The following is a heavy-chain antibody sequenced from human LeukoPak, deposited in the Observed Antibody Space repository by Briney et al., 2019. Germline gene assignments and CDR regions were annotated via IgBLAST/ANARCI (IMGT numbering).Heavy chain of an antibody. J-gene: IGHJ4*02. CDR3: ARLSLQLWPDY. CDR2: IYPGDSDT. Sequence: GESLKISCKGSGYGFTSYWIGWVRQMPGKGLEWMGIIYPGDSDTRYSTSFQAQVPISAEKSISTAYRQWSSLKASDTAMHYCARLSLQLWPDYWGQGTLVTVSS. CDR1: GYGFTSYW. V-gene: IGHV5-51*01. D-gene: IGHD5-18*01.